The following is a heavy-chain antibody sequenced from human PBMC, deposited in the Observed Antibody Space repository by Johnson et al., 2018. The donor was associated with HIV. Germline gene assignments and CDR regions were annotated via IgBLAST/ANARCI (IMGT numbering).Heavy chain of an antibody. CDR3: VSRECELHAFDI. J-gene: IGHJ3*02. Sequence: VLLVESGGGLVQPGRSLRLSCAASGFTFDDYAMHWVRQAPGKGLEWVSGISWNSGSIGYADSVKGRFTISRDNAKNSLYLQMNSLRAEDTAVYYCVSRECELHAFDIWGQGTMVTVSS. D-gene: IGHD3-10*01. CDR2: ISWNSGSI. V-gene: IGHV3-9*01. CDR1: GFTFDDYA.